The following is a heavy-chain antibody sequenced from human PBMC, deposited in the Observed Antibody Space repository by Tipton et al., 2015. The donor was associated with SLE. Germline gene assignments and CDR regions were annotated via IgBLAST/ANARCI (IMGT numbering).Heavy chain of an antibody. J-gene: IGHJ4*02. CDR1: GGSIGSYY. D-gene: IGHD2-21*02. Sequence: GLVKPSETLSLTCTVSGGSIGSYYWGWVRQPPGKGLEWIGSIYYSGSTYYNPSLKSRVTISVDTSKNQFSLKLTSVTAADTAVYYCARGSGVTDFDYWGQGALVTVSS. CDR2: IYYSGST. CDR3: ARGSGVTDFDY. V-gene: IGHV4-39*07.